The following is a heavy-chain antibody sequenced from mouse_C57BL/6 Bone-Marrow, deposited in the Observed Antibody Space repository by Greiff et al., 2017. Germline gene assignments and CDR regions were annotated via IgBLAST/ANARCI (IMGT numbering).Heavy chain of an antibody. Sequence: EVQLVESGGGLVKPGGSLKLSCAASGFTFSSYAMSWVRQTPEKRLEWVATISDGGSYTYYPDNVKGRFTISRDNAKNNLYLQMSHLKSEDTAMYYCARDGPLFAYWGQGTLVTVSA. J-gene: IGHJ3*01. CDR1: GFTFSSYA. CDR2: ISDGGSYT. CDR3: ARDGPLFAY. V-gene: IGHV5-4*01.